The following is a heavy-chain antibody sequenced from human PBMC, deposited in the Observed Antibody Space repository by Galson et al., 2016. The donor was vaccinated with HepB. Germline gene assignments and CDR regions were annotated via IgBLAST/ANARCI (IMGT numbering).Heavy chain of an antibody. CDR2: VSGSVDNT. J-gene: IGHJ4*02. V-gene: IGHV3-23*01. CDR3: TMIAWSTSSGFGF. Sequence: SLRLSCAASGFTFSNYAMSRVRQAPGQGLEWVSAVSGSVDNTYYADSVKGRFTISRDNSRNTVYVQINSLRAEDTAIYFCTMIAWSTSSGFGFWGQGTRVTVSS. CDR1: GFTFSNYA. D-gene: IGHD3-22*01.